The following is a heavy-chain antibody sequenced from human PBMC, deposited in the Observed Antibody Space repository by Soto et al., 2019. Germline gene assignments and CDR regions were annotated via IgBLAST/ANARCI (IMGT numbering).Heavy chain of an antibody. V-gene: IGHV4-30-2*01. CDR3: ARGPPFH. D-gene: IGHD3-16*01. J-gene: IGHJ4*02. CDR1: GGSISRGGYS. Sequence: SETLCLTCAVSGGSISRGGYSGSWIRQPPGKGLEWIGYIYHSGSTYYNPSLKSRVTISVDRSKNQFSLKLSSVTAADTAVYYCARGPPFHWGQGTLVTVSS. CDR2: IYHSGST.